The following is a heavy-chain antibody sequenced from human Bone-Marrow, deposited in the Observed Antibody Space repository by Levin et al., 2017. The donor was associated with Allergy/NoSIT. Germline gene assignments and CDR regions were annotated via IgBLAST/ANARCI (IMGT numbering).Heavy chain of an antibody. J-gene: IGHJ4*02. CDR1: GFTFDDYA. D-gene: IGHD6-13*01. Sequence: AGGSLRLSCAASGFTFDDYAMHWVRQAPGKGLEWVSGISWNSGSIGYADSVKGRFTISRDNAKNSLYLQMNSLRAEDTALYYCAKDRLEKISIAAAGIDYWGQGTLVTVSS. V-gene: IGHV3-9*01. CDR3: AKDRLEKISIAAAGIDY. CDR2: ISWNSGSI.